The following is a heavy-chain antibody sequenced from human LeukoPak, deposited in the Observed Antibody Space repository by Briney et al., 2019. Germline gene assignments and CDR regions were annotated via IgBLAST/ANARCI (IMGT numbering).Heavy chain of an antibody. CDR2: IYYGGNT. CDR3: ARDHVQYSSSWYAYYYGMDV. D-gene: IGHD6-13*01. CDR1: GGSISSRGYY. V-gene: IGHV4-39*07. J-gene: IGHJ6*02. Sequence: SETLSLTCTVSGGSISSRGYYWGWIRQPPGKGLEWIGNIYYGGNTYYNPSLKSRVTISVDTPKNQFSLKLSSVTAADTAVYYCARDHVQYSSSWYAYYYGMDVWGQGTTVTVSS.